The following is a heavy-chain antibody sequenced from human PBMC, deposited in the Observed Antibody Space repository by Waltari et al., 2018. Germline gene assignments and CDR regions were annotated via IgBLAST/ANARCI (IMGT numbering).Heavy chain of an antibody. CDR2: IYHSGIT. J-gene: IGHJ6*02. V-gene: IGHV4-38-2*01. CDR3: AGDYGSGQGDYYYYYGMDV. Sequence: QVQLQESGPGLVKPSETLSLTCAVSGYSISSGYYWGWIRQPPGKGLEWIGSIYHSGITSYNPALKSRVTISVDTSKNQFSLKLSSVTAADTAVYYCAGDYGSGQGDYYYYYGMDVWGQGTTVTVSS. D-gene: IGHD3-10*01. CDR1: GYSISSGYY.